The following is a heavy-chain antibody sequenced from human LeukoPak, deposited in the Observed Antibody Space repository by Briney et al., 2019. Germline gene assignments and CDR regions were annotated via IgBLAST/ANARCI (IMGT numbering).Heavy chain of an antibody. V-gene: IGHV4-61*02. J-gene: IGHJ4*02. Sequence: PSQTLSLTCTVSGGSISSGSYYWSWIRQPAGKGLEWIGRIYTSGSTNYNPSLKSRVTISVDTSKNQFSLKLSSVTAADTAVYYCASMTNWGPLSYWGQGTLVTVSS. D-gene: IGHD7-27*01. CDR2: IYTSGST. CDR1: GGSISSGSYY. CDR3: ASMTNWGPLSY.